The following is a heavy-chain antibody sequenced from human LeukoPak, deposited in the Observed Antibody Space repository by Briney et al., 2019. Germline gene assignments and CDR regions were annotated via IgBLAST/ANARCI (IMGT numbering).Heavy chain of an antibody. D-gene: IGHD3-22*01. CDR1: EFTFNSYS. Sequence: GGSLRLSCAASEFTFNSYSFNWIRQPPGGRLEWVSSISSGSTYIYYSDSVKGRFTVSRDNAKNSLFLQMNNLRAEDTAVYYCARDPFYYDAAGSDEYWGQGTLVTVSS. J-gene: IGHJ4*02. CDR2: ISSGSTYI. CDR3: ARDPFYYDAAGSDEY. V-gene: IGHV3-21*01.